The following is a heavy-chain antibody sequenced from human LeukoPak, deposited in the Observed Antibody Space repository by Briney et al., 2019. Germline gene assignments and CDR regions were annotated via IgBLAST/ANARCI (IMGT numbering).Heavy chain of an antibody. V-gene: IGHV3-43*02. Sequence: GGSLRLSCAASGFTFDDYVMHWVRQPPGKGLEWVSLIGGNGDSTYYADSVKGRFTISRDNSKNSLYLQMNSLRSEDTAFYFCAKDIIPPQSSGSASWGQGTLVTVSS. D-gene: IGHD6-19*01. CDR2: IGGNGDST. J-gene: IGHJ5*02. CDR1: GFTFDDYV. CDR3: AKDIIPPQSSGSAS.